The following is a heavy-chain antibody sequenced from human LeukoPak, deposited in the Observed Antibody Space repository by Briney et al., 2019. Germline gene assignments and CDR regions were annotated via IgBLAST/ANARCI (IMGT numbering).Heavy chain of an antibody. D-gene: IGHD2-8*02. CDR2: IYYSGST. Sequence: SETLSLTCTVSGGSISSHYWSWIRQPPGKGLEWIGCIYYSGSTNYNPSLKSRVTISVDTSKNQFSLKLSSVTAADTAVYYCASLVGVYWGQGTLVTVSS. CDR1: GGSISSHY. CDR3: ASLVGVY. J-gene: IGHJ4*02. V-gene: IGHV4-59*11.